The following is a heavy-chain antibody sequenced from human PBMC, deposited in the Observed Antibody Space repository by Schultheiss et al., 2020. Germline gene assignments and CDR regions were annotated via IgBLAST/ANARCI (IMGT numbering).Heavy chain of an antibody. CDR3: ASFFAPMAHDYGGNSRYYYYYGMDV. Sequence: GGSLRLSCAASGFTFSSYEMNWVRQAPGKGLEWVSYISSSGSTIYYADSVKGRFTISRDNAKNSLYLQMNSLRAEDTAVYYCASFFAPMAHDYGGNSRYYYYYGMDVWGQGTTVTVSS. CDR1: GFTFSSYE. J-gene: IGHJ6*02. V-gene: IGHV3-48*03. CDR2: ISSSGSTI. D-gene: IGHD4-23*01.